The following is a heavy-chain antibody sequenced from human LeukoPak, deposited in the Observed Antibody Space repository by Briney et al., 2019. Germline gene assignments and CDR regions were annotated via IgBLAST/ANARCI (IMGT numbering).Heavy chain of an antibody. J-gene: IGHJ4*02. CDR3: ARDPWLDDILTGTPHY. Sequence: GGFLRLSCAASGFTFSSYSMNWVRQAPGKGLEWVSSISSSSSYIYYADSVKGRFTISRDNAKNSLYLQMNSLRAEDTAVYYCARDPWLDDILTGTPHYWGQGTLVTVSS. V-gene: IGHV3-21*01. D-gene: IGHD3-9*01. CDR2: ISSSSSYI. CDR1: GFTFSSYS.